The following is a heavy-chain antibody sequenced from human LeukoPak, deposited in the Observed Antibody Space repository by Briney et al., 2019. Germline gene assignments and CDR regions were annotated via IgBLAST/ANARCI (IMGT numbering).Heavy chain of an antibody. CDR2: FYNSGRT. D-gene: IGHD3-3*01. J-gene: IGHJ5*02. Sequence: PSETLSLTCTVSGGSISSDLYYWNWIRQPAGKGLEWIGRFYNSGRTNFNPSLKSRVNISADTSKNQFSLKLRSVTAADTAVYYCARGDLKSDWFDPWGQGTLVIVST. CDR3: ARGDLKSDWFDP. V-gene: IGHV4-61*02. CDR1: GGSISSDLYY.